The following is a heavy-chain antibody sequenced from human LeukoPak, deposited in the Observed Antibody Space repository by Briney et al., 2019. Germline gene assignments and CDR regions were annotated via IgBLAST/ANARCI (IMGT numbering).Heavy chain of an antibody. CDR3: AKGTSGYSYGPLDY. V-gene: IGHV3-30*18. CDR1: GFTLSSYG. Sequence: GRSLRLSCAASGFTLSSYGMHWVRQAPGKGLEWVAVISYDGSNKYYADSVKGRFTISRDNSKNTLYLQMNSLRAEDTAVYYCAKGTSGYSYGPLDYWGQGTLVTVSS. D-gene: IGHD5-18*01. CDR2: ISYDGSNK. J-gene: IGHJ4*02.